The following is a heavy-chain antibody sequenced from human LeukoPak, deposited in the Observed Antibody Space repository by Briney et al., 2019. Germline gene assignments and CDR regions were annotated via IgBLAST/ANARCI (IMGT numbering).Heavy chain of an antibody. CDR2: IWYDGSNK. CDR3: ARDEYDYVWGSYRSGFGY. D-gene: IGHD3-16*02. Sequence: PGGSLRLSCAASGFTFSSYGMHWVRQAPGKGLEWVAVIWYDGSNKYYADSVKGRFTISRDNSKNTLYLQMNSLRAEDTAVYYCARDEYDYVWGSYRSGFGYWGQGTLVTVSS. CDR1: GFTFSSYG. V-gene: IGHV3-33*01. J-gene: IGHJ4*02.